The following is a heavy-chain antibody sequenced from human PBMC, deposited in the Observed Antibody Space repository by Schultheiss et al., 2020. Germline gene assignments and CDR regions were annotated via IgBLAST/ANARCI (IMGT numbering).Heavy chain of an antibody. CDR3: ARGSSSSWYVAGNHYYYYYGMDV. V-gene: IGHV1-69*13. J-gene: IGHJ6*02. CDR2: IIPIFGTA. D-gene: IGHD6-13*01. CDR1: GGAFSSYA. Sequence: SVKVSCKASGGAFSSYAISWVRQAPGQGLEWMGGIIPIFGTANYAQKFQGRVTITADESTSTAYMELSSLRSEDTAVYYCARGSSSSWYVAGNHYYYYYGMDVWGQGTTGTVS.